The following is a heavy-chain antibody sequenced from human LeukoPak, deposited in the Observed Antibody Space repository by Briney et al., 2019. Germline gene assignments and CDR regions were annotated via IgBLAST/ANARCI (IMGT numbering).Heavy chain of an antibody. CDR3: ARVLIAAELYDAFDI. CDR2: INPNSGGT. Sequence: GASVKVSCKASGYTFTGYYMHWVRQAPGQGLEWMGWINPNSGGTNYAQKFQGRVTMTRDTSISTAYTELSRLRSDDTAVYYCARVLIAAELYDAFDIWGQGTMVTVSS. V-gene: IGHV1-2*02. CDR1: GYTFTGYY. D-gene: IGHD6-13*01. J-gene: IGHJ3*02.